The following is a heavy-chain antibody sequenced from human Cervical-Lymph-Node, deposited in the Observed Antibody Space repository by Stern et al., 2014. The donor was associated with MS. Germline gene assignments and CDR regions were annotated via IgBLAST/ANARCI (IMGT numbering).Heavy chain of an antibody. D-gene: IGHD6-19*01. CDR1: GASISSTC. CDR2: ICYSGTT. CDR3: VRNEGRAVAGSDWFDP. J-gene: IGHJ5*02. Sequence: QLQLQESGPGLVRPSETLSLTCTVSGASISSTCWSWIRQPPGKTLEWIGYICYSGTTKYNPSLKSRVSMSVDMSKDQFSLKVTSVTPADTAVYYCVRNEGRAVAGSDWFDPWGQGTLVTVSS. V-gene: IGHV4-59*01.